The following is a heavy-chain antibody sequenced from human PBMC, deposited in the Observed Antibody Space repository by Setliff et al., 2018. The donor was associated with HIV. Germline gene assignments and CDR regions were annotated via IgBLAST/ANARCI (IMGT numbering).Heavy chain of an antibody. CDR2: IYHSGSA. CDR1: GGSISGSSYY. D-gene: IGHD3-10*02. Sequence: SETLSLTCNVSGGSISGSSYYWGWIRQPPGKGLEWIGSIYHSGSASHNPSLKSRITISVDTSKNQFSLKLRSVTAADTAVYYCASSRSLFGEECFHHWGQGTLVTVSS. J-gene: IGHJ1*01. V-gene: IGHV4-39*01. CDR3: ASSRSLFGEECFHH.